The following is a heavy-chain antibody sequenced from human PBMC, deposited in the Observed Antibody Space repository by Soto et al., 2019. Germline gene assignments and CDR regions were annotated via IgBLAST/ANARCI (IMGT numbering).Heavy chain of an antibody. V-gene: IGHV1-69*06. J-gene: IGHJ5*02. CDR1: GGTFSSYA. D-gene: IGHD3-22*01. Sequence: QVQLVQSGAEVKKPGSSVKVSCKASGGTFSSYAISWVRQAPGQGLEWMGGIIPIFGTANYAQKFQGRVTITADKSTSTAYMELSSLRSEDTAAYYCARDYQYYYDSSGYSGWFDPWGQGTLVTVSS. CDR3: ARDYQYYYDSSGYSGWFDP. CDR2: IIPIFGTA.